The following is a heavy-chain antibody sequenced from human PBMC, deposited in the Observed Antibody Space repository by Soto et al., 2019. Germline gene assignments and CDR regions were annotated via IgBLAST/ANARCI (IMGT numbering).Heavy chain of an antibody. CDR1: GGSISSGGYS. CDR3: ARVRSSGYYGMEV. Sequence: SETLSLTCAVSGGSISSGGYSWSWIRQPPGKGLEWIGYIYHSGSTYYNPSLKSRVTISVDRSKNQFSLKLSSVNAADTEVYYCARVRSSGYYGMEVWGQGTTVT. J-gene: IGHJ6*02. CDR2: IYHSGST. D-gene: IGHD3-22*01. V-gene: IGHV4-30-2*01.